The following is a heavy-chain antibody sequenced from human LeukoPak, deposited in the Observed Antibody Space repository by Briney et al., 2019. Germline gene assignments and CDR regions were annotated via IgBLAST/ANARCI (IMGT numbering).Heavy chain of an antibody. Sequence: RGSPRLSSAASRFTFSSSAMSWVRQAPGKGLEWVSAISGSGGSTYYADSVKGRFTISRDNSKNTLYLQMNSLRAEDTAVYYCAKYGGSYWGQGTLVTVSS. V-gene: IGHV3-23*01. J-gene: IGHJ4*02. CDR2: ISGSGGST. CDR1: RFTFSSSA. CDR3: AKYGGSY. D-gene: IGHD1-26*01.